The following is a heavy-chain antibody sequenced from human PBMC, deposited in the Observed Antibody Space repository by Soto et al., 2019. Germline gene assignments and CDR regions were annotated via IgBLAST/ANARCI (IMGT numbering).Heavy chain of an antibody. CDR1: GYSISSGYY. CDR2: IYHSGGT. Sequence: PSETLSLTCAVSGYSISSGYYWGWIRQSPGKGLEWIGSIYHSGGTYYNPSLKSRVIISVDTSKNQFSLKLSSVTAADTAVYYCARLAPIAAADGMDVWGQGTTVTSP. CDR3: ARLAPIAAADGMDV. D-gene: IGHD6-13*01. J-gene: IGHJ6*02. V-gene: IGHV4-38-2*01.